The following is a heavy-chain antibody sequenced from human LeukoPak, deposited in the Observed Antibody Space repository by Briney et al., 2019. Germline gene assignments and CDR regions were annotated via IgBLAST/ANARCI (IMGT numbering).Heavy chain of an antibody. Sequence: SETLSLTCTVPGGSYSTYYWSWIRQPPGKGLEWIGYISYSGSSNYNPSLKSRVTISVDTSKNQFSLKLNSVTAADTAVYYCARHYGPWGQGTLVTVSS. CDR3: ARHYGP. CDR2: ISYSGSS. V-gene: IGHV4-59*08. J-gene: IGHJ5*02. D-gene: IGHD3-10*01. CDR1: GGSYSTYY.